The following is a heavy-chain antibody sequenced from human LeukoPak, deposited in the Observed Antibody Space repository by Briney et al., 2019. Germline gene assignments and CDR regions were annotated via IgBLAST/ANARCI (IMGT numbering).Heavy chain of an antibody. CDR1: GGTFSSYA. CDR2: IIPIFGTA. D-gene: IGHD2-2*02. J-gene: IGHJ5*02. Sequence: ASVKVSCKASGGTFSSYAISWVRQAPGQGLEWMGGIIPIFGTANYAQKFQGRVTITADESTSTAYMELSSLRSEDTAVYYCAGEPLPAAIRGVHGWFDPWGQGTLVTVSS. V-gene: IGHV1-69*13. CDR3: AGEPLPAAIRGVHGWFDP.